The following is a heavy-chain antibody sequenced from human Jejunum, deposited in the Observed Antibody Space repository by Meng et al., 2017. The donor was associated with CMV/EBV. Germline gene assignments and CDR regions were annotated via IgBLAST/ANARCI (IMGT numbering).Heavy chain of an antibody. D-gene: IGHD3-10*01. CDR2: ISTTGTRV. CDR3: AKVGSRYYFES. Sequence: CAASGFSFSDYSMNWVRQAPGKGLELIAYISTTGTRVDYADSVKGRFTISRDHAKNSLSLQMHSLRVEDTATYFCAKVGSRYYFESWGQGLLVTVSS. J-gene: IGHJ4*02. V-gene: IGHV3-48*04. CDR1: GFSFSDYS.